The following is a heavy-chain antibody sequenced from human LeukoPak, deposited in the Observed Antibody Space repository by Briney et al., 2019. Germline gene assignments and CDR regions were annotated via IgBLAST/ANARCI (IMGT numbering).Heavy chain of an antibody. CDR2: ISSNGGST. J-gene: IGHJ4*02. D-gene: IGHD4-17*01. CDR3: ARDGYGDYPLHSNSLDY. CDR1: GFTFSSYA. Sequence: PGGSLRLSCAASGFTFSSYAMHWVRQAPGKGLEYVSAISSNGGSTYYANSVKGRFTISRDNSKNTLYLQMGSLRAEDMAVYYCARDGYGDYPLHSNSLDYWGQGTLVTVSS. V-gene: IGHV3-64*01.